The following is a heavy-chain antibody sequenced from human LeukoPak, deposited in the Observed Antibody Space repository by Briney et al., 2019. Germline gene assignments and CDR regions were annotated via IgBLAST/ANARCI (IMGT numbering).Heavy chain of an antibody. CDR2: INPSGGST. D-gene: IGHD6-19*01. CDR3: ARDRSIAVAGTRGYFDY. V-gene: IGHV1-46*01. J-gene: IGHJ4*02. Sequence: ASVKVSCKASGYTFTSYYMHWVRQAPGQGLEWMGIINPSGGSTSYAQKFQGRGTMTRDTSTSTVYMELSSLRSEDTAVYYCARDRSIAVAGTRGYFDYWGQGTLVTVSS. CDR1: GYTFTSYY.